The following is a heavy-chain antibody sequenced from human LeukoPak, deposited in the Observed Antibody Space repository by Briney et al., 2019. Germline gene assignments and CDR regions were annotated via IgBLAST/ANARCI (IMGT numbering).Heavy chain of an antibody. Sequence: SETLSLTCTVSGGSISSGYYWGWIRQPPGKGLEWIGSIYHSGSTYYNPSLKSRVTISVDTSKNQFSLKLSSVTAADTAVYYCARDGLWSSHFDYWGQGTLVTVSS. CDR1: GGSISSGYY. CDR3: ARDGLWSSHFDY. J-gene: IGHJ4*02. D-gene: IGHD5-18*01. V-gene: IGHV4-38-2*02. CDR2: IYHSGST.